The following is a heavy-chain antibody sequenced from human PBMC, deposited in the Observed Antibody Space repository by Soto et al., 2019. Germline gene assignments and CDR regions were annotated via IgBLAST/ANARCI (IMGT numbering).Heavy chain of an antibody. CDR3: ARLVAAVHGHYYFDY. Sequence: EVQLVESGGGLVQPGGSLRLSCEASGITVSSNFMTWVRQAPGKVLEWVSVIHSGVSTYSAISVKGRINISRDNSKNTVYLQMNSLRLEDPAVYYCARLVAAVHGHYYFDYWGQGTLVTVSS. CDR2: IHSGVST. V-gene: IGHV3-66*04. J-gene: IGHJ4*02. CDR1: GITVSSNF. D-gene: IGHD6-19*01.